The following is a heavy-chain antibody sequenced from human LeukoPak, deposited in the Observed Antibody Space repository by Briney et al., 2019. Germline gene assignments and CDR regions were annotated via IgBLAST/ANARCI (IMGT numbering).Heavy chain of an antibody. Sequence: GGSLRLSCAASGFTFSIYGMSWVRQAPGKGLEWVSAITGSDVSTYYADSMKGRFTISRDNSKNTLYLQMNSLRAEDAAVYYCARGAARMVEMGTMISFEYWGQGTLVTVSS. CDR2: ITGSDVST. V-gene: IGHV3-23*01. J-gene: IGHJ4*02. CDR1: GFTFSIYG. D-gene: IGHD5-24*01. CDR3: ARGAARMVEMGTMISFEY.